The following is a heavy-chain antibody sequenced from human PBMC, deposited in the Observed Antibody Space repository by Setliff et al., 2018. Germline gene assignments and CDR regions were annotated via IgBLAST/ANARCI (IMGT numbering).Heavy chain of an antibody. CDR2: IRSSGSRM. J-gene: IGHJ6*03. D-gene: IGHD3-3*01. V-gene: IGHV3-11*04. CDR3: AKVARGFWSGYYTYYYYYMDV. CDR1: GFTFGDYY. Sequence: GGSLRLSCAASGFTFGDYYMSWIRQAPGKGLEWVSYIRSSGSRMFYADSVKGRFTISRDNAKNSLYLQMNSLRVEDTALYYCAKVARGFWSGYYTYYYYYMDVWGKGTTVTVSS.